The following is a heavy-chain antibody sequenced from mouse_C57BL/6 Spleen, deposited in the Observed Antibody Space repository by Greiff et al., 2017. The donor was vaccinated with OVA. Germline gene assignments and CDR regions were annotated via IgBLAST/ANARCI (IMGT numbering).Heavy chain of an antibody. CDR2: IWTGGGT. J-gene: IGHJ4*01. V-gene: IGHV2-9-1*01. CDR1: GFSLTSYA. CDR3: ARNMVTTLYYYAMDY. Sequence: VKLVESGPGLVAPSQSLSITCTVSGFSLTSYAISWVRQPPGKGLEWLGVIWTGGGTNYNSALKSRLSISKDNSKSQVFLKMNSLQTDDTARYYCARNMVTTLYYYAMDYWGQGTSVTVSS. D-gene: IGHD2-2*01.